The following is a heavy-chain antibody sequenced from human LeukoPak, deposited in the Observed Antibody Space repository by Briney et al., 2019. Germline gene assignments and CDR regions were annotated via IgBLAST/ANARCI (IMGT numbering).Heavy chain of an antibody. CDR1: GCSISSYY. CDR3: ARVGATSYYYMDV. V-gene: IGHV4-59*01. D-gene: IGHD1-26*01. CDR2: IYYSGST. J-gene: IGHJ6*03. Sequence: PSETLSLTCTVSGCSISSYYWSWIRQPPGKGLEWIGHIYYSGSTNYNPSLKSRVTISVDTSKNQFSLKLSSVTAADTAVYYCARVGATSYYYMDVWGKGTTDTVSS.